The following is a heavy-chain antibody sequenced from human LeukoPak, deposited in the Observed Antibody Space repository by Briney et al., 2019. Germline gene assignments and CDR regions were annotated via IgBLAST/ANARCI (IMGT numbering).Heavy chain of an antibody. V-gene: IGHV1-69*13. CDR3: ARGGFGGWSHAEYFQH. Sequence: ASVKVSCKASGGTFISYAISWVRQAPGQGLEWMGGIIPIFGTANYAQKFQGRVTITADESTSTAYMELSSLRSEDTAVYYCARGGFGGWSHAEYFQHWGQGTLVTVSS. J-gene: IGHJ1*01. D-gene: IGHD6-19*01. CDR2: IIPIFGTA. CDR1: GGTFISYA.